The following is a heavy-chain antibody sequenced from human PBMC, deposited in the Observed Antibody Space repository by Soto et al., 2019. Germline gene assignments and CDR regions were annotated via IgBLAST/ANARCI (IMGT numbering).Heavy chain of an antibody. J-gene: IGHJ3*02. D-gene: IGHD1-20*01. CDR3: AISFVKPITSTSEAFDI. CDR1: GGSISSSNW. CDR2: IYHSGST. Sequence: QVQLQESGPGLVKPSGTLSLTCAVSGGSISSSNWWSWVRQPPGKGLEWIGEIYHSGSTNYNPSLKSRVTISVEKSKNQFALKLSSVTAADTAVYYCAISFVKPITSTSEAFDIWGQGTIVTVSS. V-gene: IGHV4-4*02.